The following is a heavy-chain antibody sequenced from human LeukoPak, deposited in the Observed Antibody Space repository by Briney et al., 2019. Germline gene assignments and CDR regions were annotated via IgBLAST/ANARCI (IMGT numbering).Heavy chain of an antibody. V-gene: IGHV1-2*02. CDR2: INPNSGGT. Sequence: ASVKVSCKASGYTFTGYYMHWVRQAPGQGLEWMGWINPNSGGTNYAQKFQGRVTMTRDTSISTAYMELRSLRSDDTAVYFCARDLERYPISGNDRYYYYYCMDVWGKGTTVTVSS. CDR3: ARDLERYPISGNDRYYYYYCMDV. CDR1: GYTFTGYY. D-gene: IGHD1-1*01. J-gene: IGHJ6*03.